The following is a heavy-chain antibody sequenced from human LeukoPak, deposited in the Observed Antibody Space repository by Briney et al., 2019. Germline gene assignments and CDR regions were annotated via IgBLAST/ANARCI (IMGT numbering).Heavy chain of an antibody. D-gene: IGHD3-10*02. J-gene: IGHJ4*02. CDR1: GFTVSSNY. CDR3: ARSLTTVPGYFDY. CDR2: IYSGGST. V-gene: IGHV3-53*01. Sequence: GGSLRLSCAASGFTVSSNYMSWVRQAPGKGLEWVSVIYSGGSTYYADSVTGRFTISRDNSKNTLYLQMNSLRAEDTAVYYCARSLTTVPGYFDYWGQGTLVTVSS.